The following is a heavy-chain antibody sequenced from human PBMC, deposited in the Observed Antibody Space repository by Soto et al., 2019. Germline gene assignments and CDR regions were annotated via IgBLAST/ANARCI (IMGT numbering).Heavy chain of an antibody. D-gene: IGHD2-21*02. Sequence: GESLKISCKGSGYSFTSYWIGWVRQMPGKGLEWMGIIYPGDSDTRYSPSFQGQVTISADKSISTAYLQWSSLKASDTAMYYCARQAYCGGDCYSDFDYWGQGTLVTVSS. CDR1: GYSFTSYW. CDR3: ARQAYCGGDCYSDFDY. CDR2: IYPGDSDT. J-gene: IGHJ4*02. V-gene: IGHV5-51*01.